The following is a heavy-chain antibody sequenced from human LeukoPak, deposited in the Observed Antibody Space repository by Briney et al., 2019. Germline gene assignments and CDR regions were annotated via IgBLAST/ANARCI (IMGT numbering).Heavy chain of an antibody. D-gene: IGHD3-10*01. CDR3: ARDRGYSITFDY. J-gene: IGHJ4*02. Sequence: PEKVSCKASLGTFTSYAISWVRQAPGQGREWMGRIIPIFSTANHAQKFQGRVTITADKSTSTAYMELSSLRSEDTAVYYCARDRGYSITFDYWGQGTLVTVSS. CDR2: IIPIFSTA. V-gene: IGHV1-69*06. CDR1: LGTFTSYA.